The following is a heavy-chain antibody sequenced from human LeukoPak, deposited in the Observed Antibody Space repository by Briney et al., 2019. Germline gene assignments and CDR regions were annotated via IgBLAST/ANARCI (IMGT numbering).Heavy chain of an antibody. CDR2: ISAYNGNT. J-gene: IGHJ6*03. CDR1: GYTFTSCG. Sequence: GASVKVSCKASGYTFTSCGITWVRQAPGQGLEWMGWISAYNGNTNYAQKLQGRVTMTTDTSTSTAYMELRSLRSDDTAVYYCGRLAPPYYYYMDVWGKGTTVTVSS. CDR3: GRLAPPYYYYMDV. V-gene: IGHV1-18*01. D-gene: IGHD5-12*01.